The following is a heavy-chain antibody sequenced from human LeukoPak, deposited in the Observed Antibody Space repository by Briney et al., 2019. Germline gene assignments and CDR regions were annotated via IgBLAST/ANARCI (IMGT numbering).Heavy chain of an antibody. J-gene: IGHJ4*02. D-gene: IGHD3-22*01. CDR1: GNSLSSGYY. CDR3: AGQYDSSAYFFY. Sequence: SQTLSLTCAVSGNSLSSGYYWGWIRQTPGKGLEWIGSIYHSGSTYYNPSLKSRVTISVDTSKNQFSLNLRSVTAVDTAVYYCAGQYDSSAYFFYWGQGTLVTVSS. CDR2: IYHSGST. V-gene: IGHV4-38-2*01.